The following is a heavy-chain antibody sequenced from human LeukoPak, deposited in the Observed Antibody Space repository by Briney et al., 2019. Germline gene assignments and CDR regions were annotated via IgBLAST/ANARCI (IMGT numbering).Heavy chain of an antibody. CDR3: ARDHGVVAAYPDYYYMDV. D-gene: IGHD2-15*01. Sequence: PSETLSLTCTVSGGSISSYYWSWIRQPPGKGLEWIGYIYYSGSTNYNPSLKSRVTISVDTSKNQFSLKLSSVTAADTAVYYCARDHGVVAAYPDYYYMDVWGKGTTVTVSS. J-gene: IGHJ6*03. CDR1: GGSISSYY. CDR2: IYYSGST. V-gene: IGHV4-59*01.